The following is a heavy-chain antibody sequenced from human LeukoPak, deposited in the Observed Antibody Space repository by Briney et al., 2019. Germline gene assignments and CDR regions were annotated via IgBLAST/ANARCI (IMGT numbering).Heavy chain of an antibody. Sequence: GGSLRLSCAASGFTFSSYGMSWVRQAPGKGLEWVSAISGSGGSTYYADSVKGRFTISRDNSKNTLYLQMNSLRAEDTAVYYCASLLWFEENYYYMDVWGKGTTVTISS. CDR3: ASLLWFEENYYYMDV. CDR1: GFTFSSYG. J-gene: IGHJ6*03. D-gene: IGHD3-10*01. CDR2: ISGSGGST. V-gene: IGHV3-23*01.